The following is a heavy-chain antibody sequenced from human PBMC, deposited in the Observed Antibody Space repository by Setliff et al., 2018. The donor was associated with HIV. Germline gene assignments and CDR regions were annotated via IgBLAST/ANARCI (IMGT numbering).Heavy chain of an antibody. CDR3: ARDRRAYTWYFDL. CDR2: INPNSGGT. Sequence: ASVKVSCKASGYIINYHGISWVRQAPGQGLEWMGWINPNSGGTNYAQKFQGRVTMTTDTSTSTAYMELRSLRSDDTAVYYCARDRRAYTWYFDLWGRGSLVTVS. V-gene: IGHV1-18*01. D-gene: IGHD1-20*01. J-gene: IGHJ2*01. CDR1: GYIINYHG.